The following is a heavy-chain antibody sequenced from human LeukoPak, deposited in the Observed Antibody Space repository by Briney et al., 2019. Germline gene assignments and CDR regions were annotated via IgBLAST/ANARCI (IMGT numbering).Heavy chain of an antibody. Sequence: PGGSLRLSCAASGFTFSSYAMHWVRQAPGKGLEWAAGISYDGSNKYYADSVKGRLTISRDSSKSTLYLQMNSLRAEDTATYYCARSPYYDILAGFYYYFDYWGQGTLVTVSS. J-gene: IGHJ4*02. CDR2: ISYDGSNK. CDR3: ARSPYYDILAGFYYYFDY. D-gene: IGHD3-9*01. V-gene: IGHV3-30-3*01. CDR1: GFTFSSYA.